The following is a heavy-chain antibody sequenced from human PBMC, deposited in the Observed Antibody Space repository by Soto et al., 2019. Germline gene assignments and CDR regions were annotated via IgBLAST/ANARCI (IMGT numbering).Heavy chain of an antibody. CDR3: AKVPNGY. J-gene: IGHJ4*02. CDR2: ISGSGGSP. V-gene: IGHV3-23*01. CDR1: GFTFSSFA. Sequence: GSLGLSCAASGFTFSSFAMSWVRQPPGKGLEWVSAISGSGGSPYYADSVKGRFTISRDNSKNTLYMQMNSLRAEDTAVYYCAKVPNGYWGQGTLVTVS.